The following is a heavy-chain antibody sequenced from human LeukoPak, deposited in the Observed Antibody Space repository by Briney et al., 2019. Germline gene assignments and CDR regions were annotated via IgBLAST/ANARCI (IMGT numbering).Heavy chain of an antibody. V-gene: IGHV4-39*07. J-gene: IGHJ5*02. D-gene: IGHD3-22*01. CDR2: IYYSGTT. CDR3: ARVHYYDSSGYPNWFDP. Sequence: SETLSLACTVSGGPISSSSHYWGWIRQTPGKGLEWIGSIYYSGTTYYNPSLKSRVTISVDTSKNQFSLKLSSVTAADTAVYYCARVHYYDSSGYPNWFDPWGQGTLVTVSS. CDR1: GGPISSSSHY.